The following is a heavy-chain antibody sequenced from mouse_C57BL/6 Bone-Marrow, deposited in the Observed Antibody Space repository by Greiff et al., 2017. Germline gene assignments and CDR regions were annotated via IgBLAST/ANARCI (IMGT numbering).Heavy chain of an antibody. CDR2: IYYSGTI. CDR3: ARDDGSFDY. V-gene: IGHV3-5*01. D-gene: IGHD2-3*01. J-gene: IGHJ2*01. Sequence: EVQLQQSGPGLVKPSQTVFLTCTVTGISITTGNYRWSWIRQFPGNKLEWIGYIYYSGTITYNPSLTRRTTITSDTPKNQFFLEMNPLTAEDTATYYCARDDGSFDYWGQGTTLTVSS. CDR1: GISITTGNYR.